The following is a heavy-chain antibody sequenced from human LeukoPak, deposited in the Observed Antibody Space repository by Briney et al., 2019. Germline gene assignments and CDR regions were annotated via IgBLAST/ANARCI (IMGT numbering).Heavy chain of an antibody. CDR2: IRSKAYGGTT. CDR3: TRDSSGYCPCAFDI. CDR1: GFTFGDYA. D-gene: IGHD3-22*01. V-gene: IGHV3-49*03. Sequence: PGGSLRLSCTASGFTFGDYAMSWFRQAPGKGLEWVGFIRSKAYGGTTEYAASVKGRFTISRDDSKSIAYLQMNSLKTEDTAVYYCTRDSSGYCPCAFDIWGQGTMVTVSS. J-gene: IGHJ3*02.